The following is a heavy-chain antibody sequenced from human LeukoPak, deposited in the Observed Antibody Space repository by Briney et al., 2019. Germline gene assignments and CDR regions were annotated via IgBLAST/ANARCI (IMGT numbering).Heavy chain of an antibody. Sequence: ASVKVSCKASGYTFTSYGISWVRQAPGQGLEWMGWISAYNGNTNYAQKLQGRVTMTTDTSTSTAYMELRSLRSDDTAVYYCAGELPRWYSSGWYFDYWGQGTLVTVSS. D-gene: IGHD6-19*01. V-gene: IGHV1-18*01. J-gene: IGHJ4*02. CDR3: AGELPRWYSSGWYFDY. CDR1: GYTFTSYG. CDR2: ISAYNGNT.